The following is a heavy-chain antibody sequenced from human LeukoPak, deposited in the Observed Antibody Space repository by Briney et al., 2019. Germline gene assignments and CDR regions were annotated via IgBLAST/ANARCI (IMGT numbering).Heavy chain of an antibody. CDR3: ATWGYCSGGSCYDQKYYYYMDV. CDR1: GFAFSSYA. CDR2: INSDGSST. Sequence: GGSLRLSCVASGFAFSSYAMNWVRQAPGKGLEWVSRINSDGSSTSYADSVKGRFTISRDNAKNTLYLQMNSLRAEDTAVYYCATWGYCSGGSCYDQKYYYYMDVWGKGTTVTVSS. V-gene: IGHV3-74*01. D-gene: IGHD2-15*01. J-gene: IGHJ6*03.